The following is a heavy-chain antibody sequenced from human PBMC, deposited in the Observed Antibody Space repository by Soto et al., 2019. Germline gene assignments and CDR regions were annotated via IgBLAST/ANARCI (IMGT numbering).Heavy chain of an antibody. V-gene: IGHV3-33*01. D-gene: IGHD6-6*01. CDR2: IWYDGSNK. J-gene: IGHJ4*02. CDR3: AREGVREYSGSGYYFDY. CDR1: GFTFSSYG. Sequence: QVQLVESGGGVVQPGRSLRLSCAASGFTFSSYGMHWVRQAPGKGLEWVAVIWYDGSNKYYADSVKGRFTISRDNSKNTLYLQMNSLRAEDTAVYYCAREGVREYSGSGYYFDYWGQGTLVTVSS.